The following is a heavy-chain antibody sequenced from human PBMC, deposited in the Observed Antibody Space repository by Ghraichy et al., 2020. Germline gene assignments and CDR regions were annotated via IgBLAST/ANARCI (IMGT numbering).Heavy chain of an antibody. CDR1: GGSVSGGDYD. Sequence: SETLSLTCSVSGGSVSGGDYDWGWVYQPPGKGLTWIGSIFHDSGRIHYNPSFRSRVTMSVDTSKNEFSLRMSSVTAADTALYYCTREDENGADNAFDIWGQGTFVTVSS. CDR3: TREDENGADNAFDI. CDR2: IFHDSGRI. D-gene: IGHD2-15*01. J-gene: IGHJ3*02. V-gene: IGHV4-39*07.